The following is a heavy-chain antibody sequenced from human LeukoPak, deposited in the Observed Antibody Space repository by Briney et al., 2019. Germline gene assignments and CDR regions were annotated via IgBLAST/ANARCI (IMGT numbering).Heavy chain of an antibody. CDR2: ISGSGGST. J-gene: IGHJ6*02. CDR1: GFTFSSYA. CDR3: VVATIRYYGMDV. V-gene: IGHV3-23*01. Sequence: TGGSLRLSCAASGFTFSSYAMSWVRQAPGKGLEWVSAISGSGGSTYYADSVKGRFTISRDNSKNTMYLQMNSLRAEDTAVYYCVVATIRYYGMDVWGQGTTVTVSS. D-gene: IGHD5-12*01.